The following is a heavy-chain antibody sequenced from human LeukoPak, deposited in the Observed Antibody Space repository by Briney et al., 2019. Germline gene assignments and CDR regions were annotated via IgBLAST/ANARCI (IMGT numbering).Heavy chain of an antibody. J-gene: IGHJ1*01. V-gene: IGHV3-64*01. Sequence: PGGSLRLSCAASGFTFSSYEMNWVRQAPGKGLEYVSAISSNGGSTYYANSVKGRFTISRDNSKNTLYLQMGSLRAEDMAVYYCARGNYYDSSGYYYFDEYFQHWGQGTLVTVSS. D-gene: IGHD3-22*01. CDR2: ISSNGGST. CDR3: ARGNYYDSSGYYYFDEYFQH. CDR1: GFTFSSYE.